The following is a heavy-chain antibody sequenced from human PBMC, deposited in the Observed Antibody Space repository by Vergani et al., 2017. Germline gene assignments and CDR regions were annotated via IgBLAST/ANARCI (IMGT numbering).Heavy chain of an antibody. Sequence: QVQLVESGGGLVKPGTSLRLSCVTSGFDFSDYYMAWIRQAPGKGPEWIAYISHRGTTISYAESVKGRFTISWDNSKKLLYLQMNSLRADDTALYFCARDYGSSGFQYWGQGTRVTVSS. CDR2: ISHRGTTI. D-gene: IGHD3-22*01. V-gene: IGHV3-11*04. J-gene: IGHJ4*02. CDR1: GFDFSDYY. CDR3: ARDYGSSGFQY.